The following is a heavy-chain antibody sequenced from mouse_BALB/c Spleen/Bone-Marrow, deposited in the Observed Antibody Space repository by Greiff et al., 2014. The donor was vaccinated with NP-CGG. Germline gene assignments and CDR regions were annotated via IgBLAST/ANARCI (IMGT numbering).Heavy chain of an antibody. D-gene: IGHD2-3*01. CDR1: GYTFTSYD. Sequence: QVQLKESGPELVKPGALVKISCKASGYTFTSYDINWVKQRPGQGLEWIGWIYPGDGSTKYNEKFKGKATLTAARSSSTAYMQLSSLTSENSAVYFCARSDDGFPNSFDSWGQGTTLTVSS. J-gene: IGHJ2*01. CDR3: ARSDDGFPNSFDS. CDR2: IYPGDGST. V-gene: IGHV1S56*01.